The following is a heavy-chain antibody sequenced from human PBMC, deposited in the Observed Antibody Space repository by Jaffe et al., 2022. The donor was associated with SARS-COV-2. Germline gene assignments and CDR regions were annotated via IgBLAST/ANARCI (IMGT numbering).Heavy chain of an antibody. CDR1: GFTFTDAW. D-gene: IGHD2-2*01. Sequence: EVQLVESGGGLVKPGGSLRLSCAASGFTFTDAWMSWVRQAPGKGLEWVGRIKTKTDGGTTDYATPVKGRFTISRDDSKNTLYLQMNSLKTDDTAVYYCTTDQAPGYCSRVACPGLRYYYGMDVWGPGTTVTVSS. J-gene: IGHJ6*02. V-gene: IGHV3-15*01. CDR3: TTDQAPGYCSRVACPGLRYYYGMDV. CDR2: IKTKTDGGTT.